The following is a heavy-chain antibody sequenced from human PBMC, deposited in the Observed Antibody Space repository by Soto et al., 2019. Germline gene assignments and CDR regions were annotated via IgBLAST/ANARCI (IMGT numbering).Heavy chain of an antibody. CDR2: IYHSGRT. J-gene: IGHJ5*02. V-gene: IGHV4-30-4*01. D-gene: IGHD6-6*01. CDR1: GGSISSGDYY. CDR3: ARERPDGARLDP. Sequence: QVQLQESGPGLVKPSQTLSLTCTVSGGSISSGDYYWSWIRQPPGKGLEWIGYIYHSGRTYYNPSLKRRATLSVDTSKPPFSLTLSSVTAAATAVYSCARERPDGARLDPWGQGTLVTVSS.